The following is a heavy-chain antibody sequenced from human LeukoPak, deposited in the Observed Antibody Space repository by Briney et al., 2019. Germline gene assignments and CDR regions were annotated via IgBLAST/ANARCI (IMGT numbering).Heavy chain of an antibody. V-gene: IGHV1-18*01. CDR1: GYTFTTYG. D-gene: IGHD2-15*01. Sequence: ASVKVSCKASGYTFTTYGITWVRQAPGRGLQWMGWISPYNGNTNYAQNFQGRVTMTTDTSTSTAHMEVRSLRSDDTAVYYCARGPYCSGGTCYSQYFDYWGQGSLVTVST. CDR3: ARGPYCSGGTCYSQYFDY. J-gene: IGHJ4*02. CDR2: ISPYNGNT.